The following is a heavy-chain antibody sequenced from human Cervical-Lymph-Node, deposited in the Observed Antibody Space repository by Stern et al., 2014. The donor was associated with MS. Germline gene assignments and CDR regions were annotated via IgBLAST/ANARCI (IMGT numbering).Heavy chain of an antibody. D-gene: IGHD1-26*01. CDR2: INGYNGNI. CDR1: GFTFTNHG. CDR3: ARDRGLVGNTTDDY. J-gene: IGHJ4*02. Sequence: VQLVQSGAEVKKPGASVKVSCKASGFTFTNHGISWVRQAPGQGLEWMGGINGYNGNIDFAQKFPGRLIMTTDKSTSTDYMELRSLGFDDTAVYYCARDRGLVGNTTDDYWGQGTLVTVSS. V-gene: IGHV1-18*01.